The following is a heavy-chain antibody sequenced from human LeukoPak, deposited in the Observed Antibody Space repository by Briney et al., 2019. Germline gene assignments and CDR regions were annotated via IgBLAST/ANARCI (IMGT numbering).Heavy chain of an antibody. J-gene: IGHJ4*02. CDR1: GFTFSSYA. Sequence: GGSLRLSCAASGFTFSSYAMHWVRQAPGKGLEWVAVISYDGSNKYYADSVKGRFTISRDNSKNTLYLQMNSPRAEDTAVYYCARGATVTNADYWGQGTLVTVSS. CDR2: ISYDGSNK. V-gene: IGHV3-30-3*01. CDR3: ARGATVTNADY. D-gene: IGHD4-17*01.